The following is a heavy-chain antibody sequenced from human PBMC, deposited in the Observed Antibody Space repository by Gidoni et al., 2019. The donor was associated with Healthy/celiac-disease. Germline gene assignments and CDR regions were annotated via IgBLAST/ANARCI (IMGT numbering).Heavy chain of an antibody. CDR1: GGSISSSSYY. D-gene: IGHD1-26*01. CDR2: IYYSGST. CDR3: ARHTSGWELHY. V-gene: IGHV4-39*01. Sequence: QLQLQESGPGLVKPSETLSLTCTVPGGSISSSSYYWGWIRQPPGKGLEWIGSIYYSGSTYYNPSLKSRVTISVDTSKNQFSLKLSSVTAADTAVYYCARHTSGWELHYWGQGTLVTVSS. J-gene: IGHJ4*02.